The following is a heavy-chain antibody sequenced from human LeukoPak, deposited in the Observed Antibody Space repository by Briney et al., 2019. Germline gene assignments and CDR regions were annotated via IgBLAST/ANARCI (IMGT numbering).Heavy chain of an antibody. J-gene: IGHJ5*02. CDR1: GYTFTSYY. CDR3: ARDRVCCRGGSCYSRCWFDP. V-gene: IGHV1-46*01. D-gene: IGHD2-15*01. CDR2: INPSGGST. Sequence: GASVKVSCKASGYTFTSYYMHWVRQAPGQGLEWMGIINPSGGSTSYAQKFQGRVTMTRDMSTSTVYMELSSLRSEDTAVYYCARDRVCCRGGSCYSRCWFDPWGQGTLVTVSS.